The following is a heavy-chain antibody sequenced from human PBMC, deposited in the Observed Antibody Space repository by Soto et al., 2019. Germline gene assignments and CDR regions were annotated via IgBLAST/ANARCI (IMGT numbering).Heavy chain of an antibody. Sequence: QVQLVQSGAEVKKPGSSVKVSCKASGGTFSSYAISWVRQAPGQGLEWMGGIIPIFGTANYAQKFQGRVTITADESTSTAYMELSSLRSEDTAVYYCASLPFPASNKNRKDYHYYGMDVWGQGTTVTVSS. CDR2: IIPIFGTA. J-gene: IGHJ6*02. CDR1: GGTFSSYA. D-gene: IGHD4-4*01. V-gene: IGHV1-69*01. CDR3: ASLPFPASNKNRKDYHYYGMDV.